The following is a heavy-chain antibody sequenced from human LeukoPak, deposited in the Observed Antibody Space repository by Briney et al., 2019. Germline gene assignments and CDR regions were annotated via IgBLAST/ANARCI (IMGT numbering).Heavy chain of an antibody. D-gene: IGHD3-10*01. CDR2: ISSSGSTI. CDR1: GFIFNNYE. J-gene: IGHJ4*02. V-gene: IGHV3-48*03. Sequence: PGGSLRLSCAASGFIFNNYEMNWVRQAPGKGLEWVSYISSSGSTIYYADSVKGRFIISRDNAKNSLYLQMNSLRAEDTAVYYCARKGEWDMVRGALDYWGQGTLATVST. CDR3: ARKGEWDMVRGALDY.